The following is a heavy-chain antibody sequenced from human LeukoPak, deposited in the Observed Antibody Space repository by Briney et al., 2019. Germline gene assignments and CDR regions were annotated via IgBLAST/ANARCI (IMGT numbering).Heavy chain of an antibody. CDR3: ARERNCSSTSCYYYYGMDV. V-gene: IGHV3-48*03. Sequence: GGSLRLSCAASGFTFSSYEMNWVRQAPGKGLEWVSYISSSGSTIYYADSVKGRFTISRDNAKISLYLQMNSLRAEDTAVYYCARERNCSSTSCYYYYGMDVWGQGTTVTVSS. CDR2: ISSSGSTI. CDR1: GFTFSSYE. J-gene: IGHJ6*02. D-gene: IGHD2-2*01.